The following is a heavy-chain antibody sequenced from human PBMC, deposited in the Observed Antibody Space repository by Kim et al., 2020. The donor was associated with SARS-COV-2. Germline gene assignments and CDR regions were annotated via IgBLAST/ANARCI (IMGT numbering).Heavy chain of an antibody. V-gene: IGHV5-51*01. D-gene: IGHD1-20*01. CDR2: VHPGDSNI. J-gene: IGHJ4*02. CDR1: GYSFNTYW. Sequence: GESLKISCEGSGYSFNTYWIGWGRRMPGKGLEWMGIVHPGDSNIRYNPSFQGQVTISADKSINTAYLQWGGLRASDTAMYYCARIISGATKTRYFDYWGQGALVTVSS. CDR3: ARIISGATKTRYFDY.